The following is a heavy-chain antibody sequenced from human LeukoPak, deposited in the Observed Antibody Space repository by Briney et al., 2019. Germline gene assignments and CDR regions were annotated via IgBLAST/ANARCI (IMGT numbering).Heavy chain of an antibody. D-gene: IGHD3-22*01. CDR1: GITFTSSS. CDR2: ISSSSSYI. V-gene: IGHV3-21*01. J-gene: IGHJ4*02. Sequence: GGSLRLSCAASGITFTSSSMTWVRQAPGKGLEWVSSISSSSSYIYFADSLKGRFTISRDNAKNSLYLQMNSLRAEDTAVYYCARDKPDYYDSSGYCYGLYWGQGTLVTVSS. CDR3: ARDKPDYYDSSGYCYGLY.